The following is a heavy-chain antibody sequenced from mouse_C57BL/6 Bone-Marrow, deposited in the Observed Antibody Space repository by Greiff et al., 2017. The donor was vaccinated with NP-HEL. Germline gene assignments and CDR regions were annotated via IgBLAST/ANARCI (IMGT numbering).Heavy chain of an antibody. CDR2: IYPGDGYT. CDR1: GYAFSSSW. Sequence: QVQPQQSGPELVKPGASVKISCKASGYAFSSSWMNWVKQRSGKGLEWIGRIYPGDGYTNYNGKFKGKATLTADKSSSTAYMQLSSLTSEDSAVYFGARNYYGSSYWYFDVWGTGTTVTVYS. J-gene: IGHJ1*03. V-gene: IGHV1-82*01. CDR3: ARNYYGSSYWYFDV. D-gene: IGHD1-1*01.